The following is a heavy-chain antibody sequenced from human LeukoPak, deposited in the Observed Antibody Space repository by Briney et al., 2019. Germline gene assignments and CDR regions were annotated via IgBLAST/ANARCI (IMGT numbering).Heavy chain of an antibody. CDR3: ARVGFGWFDP. D-gene: IGHD2-2*03. CDR1: GGSISSYY. Sequence: PSQTLSLTCTVSGGSISSYYWSWIRQPPGKGLEWIGYIYYSGSTNYNPSLKSRVTISVDTSKNQFSLKLSSVTAADTAVYYCARVGFGWFDPWGQGTLVTVSS. J-gene: IGHJ5*02. V-gene: IGHV4-59*01. CDR2: IYYSGST.